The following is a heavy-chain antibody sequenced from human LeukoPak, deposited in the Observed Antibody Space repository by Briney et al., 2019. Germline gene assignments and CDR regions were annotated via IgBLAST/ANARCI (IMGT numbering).Heavy chain of an antibody. CDR3: ARHSAGTTKDY. Sequence: TSETLSLTCTVSGGSLSSYYWSWIRQPPGKGPEWIGFISYSGSTNYNPSLKSRVTISLDTSKNQFSLKLNSVTAADTAVYYCARHSAGTTKDYWGQGTLVTVSS. V-gene: IGHV4-59*08. CDR1: GGSLSSYY. CDR2: ISYSGST. D-gene: IGHD1-1*01. J-gene: IGHJ4*02.